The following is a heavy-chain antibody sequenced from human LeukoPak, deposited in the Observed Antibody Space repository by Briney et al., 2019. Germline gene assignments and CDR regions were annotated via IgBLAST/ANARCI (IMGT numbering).Heavy chain of an antibody. CDR2: IYPGDSDT. D-gene: IGHD2-2*03. Sequence: GESLKISCKGSGYSFTSYWIGWVRPMPGKGLEWMGIIYPGDSDTRYSPSFQGQVTISADKSISTAYLQWSSLKASDTAMYYCARLESLDIVVVPAAMNYYMDVWRKGTTVTVSS. V-gene: IGHV5-51*01. J-gene: IGHJ6*03. CDR3: ARLESLDIVVVPAAMNYYMDV. CDR1: GYSFTSYW.